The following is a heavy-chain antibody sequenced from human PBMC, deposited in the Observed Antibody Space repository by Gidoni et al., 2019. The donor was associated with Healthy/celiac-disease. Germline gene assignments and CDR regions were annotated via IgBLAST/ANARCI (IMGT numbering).Heavy chain of an antibody. V-gene: IGHV3-49*05. CDR1: GFTFGAYA. CDR2: IRSKAYGGTT. Sequence: EVQLVESGGGLVKPGRSLRLSCTAPGFTFGAYAMSWFRQAPGKGLEWVGFIRSKAYGGTTEYAASVKGRFTISRDDSKSIAYLQMNSLKTEDTAVYYCTRVWKDDYVWGSYRHNPFDYWGQGTLVTVSS. J-gene: IGHJ4*02. CDR3: TRVWKDDYVWGSYRHNPFDY. D-gene: IGHD3-16*02.